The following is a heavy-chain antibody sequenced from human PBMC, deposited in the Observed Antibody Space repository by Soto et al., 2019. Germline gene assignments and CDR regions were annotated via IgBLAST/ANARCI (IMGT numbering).Heavy chain of an antibody. V-gene: IGHV3-9*01. Sequence: EVQLVESGGGLVQPGGSLRLSCAASGFTFNDYAMHWVRQAPGKGLDWVSGINWNSGNIGYADSVKGRFTISRDSAKNSLYLQMNSLRAEDTALYYCAIGVSSSGRYSDYWGQGTPVTVSS. J-gene: IGHJ4*02. D-gene: IGHD3-10*01. CDR2: INWNSGNI. CDR3: AIGVSSSGRYSDY. CDR1: GFTFNDYA.